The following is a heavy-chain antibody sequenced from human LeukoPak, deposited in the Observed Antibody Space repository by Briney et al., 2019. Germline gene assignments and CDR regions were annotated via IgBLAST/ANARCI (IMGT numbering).Heavy chain of an antibody. Sequence: PGGSLRLSCAASGFTFDGYGMSWVRQAPGKGLEWVSGINWNGGSTGYADSVKGRFTISRDNAKNTLYLEMNSLRAEDTAVYYCARYESLGERYFDYWGQGTLVTVSS. V-gene: IGHV3-20*04. D-gene: IGHD3-16*01. CDR2: INWNGGST. CDR3: ARYESLGERYFDY. CDR1: GFTFDGYG. J-gene: IGHJ4*02.